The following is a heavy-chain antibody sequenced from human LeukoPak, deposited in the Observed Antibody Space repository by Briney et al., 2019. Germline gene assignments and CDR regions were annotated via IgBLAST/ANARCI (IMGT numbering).Heavy chain of an antibody. V-gene: IGHV3-11*05. CDR2: ISSSSSYT. D-gene: IGHD5-24*01. Sequence: TPGGSLRLSCAASGFTFSDYYMSWIRQAPGKGLEWVSYISSSSSYTNYADSVKGRLTISRDNAKNSLYLQMNSLSAEDTAVYYCARGGDVYKYETMADWGQGTLVTVSS. CDR3: ARGGDVYKYETMAD. J-gene: IGHJ4*02. CDR1: GFTFSDYY.